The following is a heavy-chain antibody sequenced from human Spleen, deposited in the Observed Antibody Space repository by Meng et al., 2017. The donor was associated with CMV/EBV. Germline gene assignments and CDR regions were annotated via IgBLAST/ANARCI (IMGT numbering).Heavy chain of an antibody. Sequence: SETLSLTCAVYGGSFSGYYWSWIRQPPGKGLEWIGEINHSGSTNYNPSLKSRVTISVDTSKNQFSLKLSSVTAADTAVYYCARARYCSSTSCRRENWFDPWGQGTLVTVSS. CDR1: GGSFSGYY. J-gene: IGHJ5*02. V-gene: IGHV4-34*01. D-gene: IGHD2-2*01. CDR3: ARARYCSSTSCRRENWFDP. CDR2: INHSGST.